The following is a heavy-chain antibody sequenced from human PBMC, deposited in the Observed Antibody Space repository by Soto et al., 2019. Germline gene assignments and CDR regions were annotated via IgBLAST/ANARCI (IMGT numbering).Heavy chain of an antibody. CDR2: IKSKPDGGTT. D-gene: IGHD4-17*01. CDR3: TTYFGDYVNFDY. V-gene: IGHV3-15*07. Sequence: GGFLRLSCAASGFTFSNAWMNWVRQAPGKGLEWVGRIKSKPDGGTTDYAAPVKGRFTISRDDSKNTLYLQMNSLKTEDTAVYYCTTYFGDYVNFDYWGQGTLVTVSS. CDR1: GFTFSNAW. J-gene: IGHJ4*02.